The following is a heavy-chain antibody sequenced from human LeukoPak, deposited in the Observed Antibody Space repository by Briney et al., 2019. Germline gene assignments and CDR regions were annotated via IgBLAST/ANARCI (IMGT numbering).Heavy chain of an antibody. CDR1: GFTFSSYA. V-gene: IGHV3-23*01. Sequence: GGSLRLSCAASGFTFSSYAMSWVRQAPGKGLEWVSTISGSGGSTYYADSVKGRFTISRDNSKNTLYLQMNSLRAEDTAVYYCAKARYNWNDGDCYFDYWGQGTLVTVSS. D-gene: IGHD1-1*01. CDR3: AKARYNWNDGDCYFDY. CDR2: ISGSGGST. J-gene: IGHJ4*02.